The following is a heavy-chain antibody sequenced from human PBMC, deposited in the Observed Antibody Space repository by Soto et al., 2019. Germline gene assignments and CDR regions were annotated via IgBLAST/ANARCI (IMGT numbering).Heavy chain of an antibody. Sequence: GGSLRLSCAASGFTFSSYGMHWFRQAPGKGLEWVAIISFDGSNKYYGDSVKGRFTISRDNSMNTLYLQMNSLRAEDTAVYYCAKEDGFYFDYWGQGTLVTVSS. CDR2: ISFDGSNK. CDR1: GFTFSSYG. J-gene: IGHJ4*02. CDR3: AKEDGFYFDY. V-gene: IGHV3-30*18.